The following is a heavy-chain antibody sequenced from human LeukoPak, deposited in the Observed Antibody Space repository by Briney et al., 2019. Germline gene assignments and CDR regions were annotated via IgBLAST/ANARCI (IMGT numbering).Heavy chain of an antibody. CDR1: GFTFSSYS. Sequence: GGSLRLSCAASGFTFSSYSMNWVRQAPGKGLEWVSSISSSSSYIYYADSVKGRFTISRDNAKNSLYLQMNSLRAEDTAVYYCARAIKDSSGYYYAWGQGTLVTVSS. CDR3: ARAIKDSSGYYYA. CDR2: ISSSSSYI. D-gene: IGHD3-22*01. J-gene: IGHJ4*02. V-gene: IGHV3-21*01.